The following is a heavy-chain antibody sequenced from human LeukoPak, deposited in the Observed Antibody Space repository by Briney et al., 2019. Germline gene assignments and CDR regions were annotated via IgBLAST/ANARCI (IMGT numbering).Heavy chain of an antibody. CDR1: GFTFSSYA. CDR3: AKEGSSCVWVYWYFDL. D-gene: IGHD6-13*01. V-gene: IGHV3-23*01. CDR2: ISGSGGST. J-gene: IGHJ2*01. Sequence: PGGSLRLSCAASGFTFSSYAMSWVRQAPGKGLEWVSAISGSGGSTYYADSVKGRFTISRDNSKNTLYLQMNSLRAEDTAVYYCAKEGSSCVWVYWYFDLWGRGTLVTVSS.